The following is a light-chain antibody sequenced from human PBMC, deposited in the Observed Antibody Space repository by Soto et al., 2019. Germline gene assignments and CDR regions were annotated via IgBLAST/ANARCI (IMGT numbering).Light chain of an antibody. CDR1: QRVGANP. J-gene: IGKJ4*01. Sequence: EIVLTQSPDTLSLSPGKRPTPSARASQRVGANPLAWYQQKPGQAPSFLIYDASSRATGIPDRFSGSGSGTDFTLTISRLEPEDFAVYYCQQYGSTPLTFGGGTKVDIK. CDR2: DAS. V-gene: IGKV3-20*01. CDR3: QQYGSTPLT.